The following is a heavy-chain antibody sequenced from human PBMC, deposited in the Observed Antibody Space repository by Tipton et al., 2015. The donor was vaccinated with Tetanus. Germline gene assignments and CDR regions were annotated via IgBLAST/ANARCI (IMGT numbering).Heavy chain of an antibody. D-gene: IGHD6-6*01. V-gene: IGHV4-34*01. CDR3: ARGRRIAARQPRGAFDY. J-gene: IGHJ4*02. Sequence: TLSLTCAVYGGSFSGYYWSWIRQPPGKGLEWIGEINHSGSTNYNPSLKSRVTISVDTSKNQFSLKLSSVTAADTAVYYCARGRRIAARQPRGAFDYWGQGTLVTVSS. CDR1: GGSFSGYY. CDR2: INHSGST.